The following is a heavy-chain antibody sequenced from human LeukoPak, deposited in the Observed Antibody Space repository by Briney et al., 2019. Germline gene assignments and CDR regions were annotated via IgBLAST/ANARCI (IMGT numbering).Heavy chain of an antibody. V-gene: IGHV3-23*01. Sequence: GRSLRLAWAASGFTFSNYAVMWVRQAPGQGLEWDSAITSGGAPRYADSVKGRFTISRDNSKNTLYLQMNSLRAEDTAQYFCARDPTGDYIGAFEFWGRGTVVTVSS. CDR1: GFTFSNYA. J-gene: IGHJ3*01. CDR3: ARDPTGDYIGAFEF. D-gene: IGHD4-17*01. CDR2: ITSGGAP.